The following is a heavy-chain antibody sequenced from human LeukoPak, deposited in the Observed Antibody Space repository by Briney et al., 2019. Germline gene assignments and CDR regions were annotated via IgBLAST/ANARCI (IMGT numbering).Heavy chain of an antibody. J-gene: IGHJ4*02. CDR2: IIPIFGTA. D-gene: IGHD3-22*01. CDR3: ARGTDSSGYYSAY. V-gene: IGHV1-69*05. CDR1: GGTFSSYA. Sequence: SVTVSCKASGGTFSSYAISWVRQAPGQGLEWMGGIIPIFGTANYAQKFQGRVTITTDESTSTAYMELSSLRSEDTAVYYCARGTDSSGYYSAYWGQGTLVTVSS.